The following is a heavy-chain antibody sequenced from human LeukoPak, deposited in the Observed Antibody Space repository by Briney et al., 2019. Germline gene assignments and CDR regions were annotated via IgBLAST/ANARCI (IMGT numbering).Heavy chain of an antibody. D-gene: IGHD6-13*01. CDR3: AKDKWGYSSSWNDY. V-gene: IGHV3-13*01. CDR1: GFTFSSYD. J-gene: IGHJ4*02. Sequence: GGSLRLSCAASGFTFSSYDMHWVRQATGKGLEWVSAIGTAGDTYYPGSVKGRFTISRENAKNSLYLQMNSLRAEDTAVYYCAKDKWGYSSSWNDYWGQGTLVTVSS. CDR2: IGTAGDT.